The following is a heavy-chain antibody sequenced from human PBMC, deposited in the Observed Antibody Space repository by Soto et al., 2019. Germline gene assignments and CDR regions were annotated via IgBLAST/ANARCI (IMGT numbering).Heavy chain of an antibody. D-gene: IGHD4-17*01. CDR1: GYIFNSLG. CDR3: ARRWTTGEIDY. J-gene: IGHJ4*02. Sequence: QVQLVQSGGEVKKPGASVKVSCKASGYIFNSLGISWVRQATGQGLEWMGWISAYTGNTKYAQNFQGRVTMTTDTSTSTAYMELRSLRSDDTAVYYCARRWTTGEIDYWGQGTLVTVSS. CDR2: ISAYTGNT. V-gene: IGHV1-18*01.